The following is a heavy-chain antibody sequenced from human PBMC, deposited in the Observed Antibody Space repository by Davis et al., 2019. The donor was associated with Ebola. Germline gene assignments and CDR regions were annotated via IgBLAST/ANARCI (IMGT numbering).Heavy chain of an antibody. Sequence: PGGSLRLSCAASGFTFSTYAMTWVRQAPGKGLEWVSRISGSGGDPHYADSVKGRFTISRDNSKNTLYLQMNSLTAEDTAVYYCVRTTYGAPEYWGQGTLVTVSS. CDR2: ISGSGGDP. V-gene: IGHV3-23*01. J-gene: IGHJ4*02. D-gene: IGHD1-7*01. CDR1: GFTFSTYA. CDR3: VRTTYGAPEY.